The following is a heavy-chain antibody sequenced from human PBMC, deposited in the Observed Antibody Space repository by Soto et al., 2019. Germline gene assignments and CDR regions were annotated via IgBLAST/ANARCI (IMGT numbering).Heavy chain of an antibody. Sequence: QLQLQESGPGLVNPSETLSLTCTVSGGSIISSSDYWGWIRQPPGKGLEWIGSIYYSGHTVYNPSLKSRVTISVDTSKSQFSPKLSSVTAADTAVYYCARRDSVAGTYWFDPWGQGTLVTVSS. D-gene: IGHD3-10*01. CDR3: ARRDSVAGTYWFDP. CDR1: GGSIISSSDY. J-gene: IGHJ5*02. V-gene: IGHV4-39*01. CDR2: IYYSGHT.